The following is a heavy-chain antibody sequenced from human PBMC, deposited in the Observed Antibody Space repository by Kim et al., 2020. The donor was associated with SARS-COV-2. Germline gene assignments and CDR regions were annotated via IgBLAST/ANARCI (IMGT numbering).Heavy chain of an antibody. J-gene: IGHJ1*01. CDR2: INPSGGST. D-gene: IGHD4-17*01. CDR3: ARDTVTPGEFQH. V-gene: IGHV1-46*01. Sequence: ASVKVSCKASGYTFTSYYMHWVRQAPGQGLEWMGIINPSGGSTSYAQKFQGRVTMTRDTSTSTVYMELSSLRSEDTAVYYCARDTVTPGEFQHWGQGTLVTLSS. CDR1: GYTFTSYY.